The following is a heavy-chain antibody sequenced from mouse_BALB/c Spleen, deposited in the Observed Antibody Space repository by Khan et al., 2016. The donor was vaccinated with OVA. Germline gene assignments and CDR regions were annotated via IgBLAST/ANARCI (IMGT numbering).Heavy chain of an antibody. CDR3: ARDRIDY. V-gene: IGHV1-7*01. J-gene: IGHJ2*01. Sequence: VKLLESGAELAKPGASVKMSCKASGYTFTTYWSPCVKQRPRQGLQWIGYIIPTSGFTDYNQKFKDKATLTADKSSSTAYMQLGSLTSDDSAVYYCARDRIDYWGQGTTLTGSS. CDR1: GYTFTTYW. CDR2: IIPTSGFT.